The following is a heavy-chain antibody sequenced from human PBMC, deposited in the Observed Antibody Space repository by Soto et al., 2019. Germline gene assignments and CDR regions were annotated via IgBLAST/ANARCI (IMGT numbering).Heavy chain of an antibody. CDR1: GFIFGAHA. J-gene: IGHJ4*02. D-gene: IGHD1-26*01. CDR2: INWIGGST. Sequence: GGSLRLSCAASGFIFGAHAMSWVRQAPGKGLEWVSAINWIGGSTNYADSMKGRFTISRDNAKNSLYLQMSSLRAEDTALYYCARRGSGSYYDYWGQGTLVTVSS. V-gene: IGHV3-20*04. CDR3: ARRGSGSYYDY.